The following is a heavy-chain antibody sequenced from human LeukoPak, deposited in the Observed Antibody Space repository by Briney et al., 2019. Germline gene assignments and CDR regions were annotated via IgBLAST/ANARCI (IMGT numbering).Heavy chain of an antibody. Sequence: GGSLRLSCAASGFTFDDYAMHWVRQAPGKGLEWVSGISWNSGSIGYADSVKGRFTISRDNAKNSLFLQMNSLRAEDTAVYYCARLPAYCSSTSCYYDYWGQGTLVTVSS. J-gene: IGHJ4*02. CDR1: GFTFDDYA. CDR3: ARLPAYCSSTSCYYDY. V-gene: IGHV3-9*01. D-gene: IGHD2-2*01. CDR2: ISWNSGSI.